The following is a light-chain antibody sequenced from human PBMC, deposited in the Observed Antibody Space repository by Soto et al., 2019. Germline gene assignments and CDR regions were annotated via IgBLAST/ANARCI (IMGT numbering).Light chain of an antibody. Sequence: QSALTQPPSASGSPGQSITISFTGTSRDVGGYNYVSWYQQHPVKAPKLMIYEVSKRPSGVPDRFSGSKSGNTASLTVSGLQAEDEAHYYCSSYAGSNSVVFGGGTKLTVL. CDR1: SRDVGGYNY. CDR2: EVS. J-gene: IGLJ2*01. V-gene: IGLV2-8*01. CDR3: SSYAGSNSVV.